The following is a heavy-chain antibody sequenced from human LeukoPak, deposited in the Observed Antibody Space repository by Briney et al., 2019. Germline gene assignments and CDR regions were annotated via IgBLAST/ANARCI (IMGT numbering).Heavy chain of an antibody. D-gene: IGHD3-22*01. CDR2: INPNSGGT. V-gene: IGHV1-2*02. J-gene: IGHJ4*02. CDR1: GYTFTGYY. Sequence: ASVKVSRKASGYTFTGYYMHWVRQAPGQGLEWMGWINPNSGGTNYAQKFQGRVTMTRDTSISTAYMELSRLRSDDTAVYYCARGPYYYDSSGYNDYWGQGTLVTVSS. CDR3: ARGPYYYDSSGYNDY.